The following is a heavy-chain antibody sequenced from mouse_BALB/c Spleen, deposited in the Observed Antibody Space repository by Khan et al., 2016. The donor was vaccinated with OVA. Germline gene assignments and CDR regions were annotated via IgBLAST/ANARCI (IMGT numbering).Heavy chain of an antibody. V-gene: IGHV1-4*01. CDR1: GYTFTTYT. CDR3: ARIKKIVATYFDY. J-gene: IGHJ2*01. CDR2: INPSKGYT. D-gene: IGHD1-1*01. Sequence: VQLQESGAELARPGASVKMSCKASGYTFTTYTMHWVNQRPGQGLEWIGYINPSKGYTNYNQKFKDKSTLTADKSSSTAYMLLSGPTFEDSAVYYCARIKKIVATYFDYWGQGTTLTVSS.